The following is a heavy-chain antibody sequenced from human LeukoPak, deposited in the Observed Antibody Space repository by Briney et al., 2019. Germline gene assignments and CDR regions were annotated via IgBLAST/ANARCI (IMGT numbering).Heavy chain of an antibody. CDR3: AKEGYCSSTSCSPYFDY. D-gene: IGHD2-2*01. Sequence: GGSLRLSGAGSGFTFSSYAMSWVRQAPGKGLEWVSAISGSGGSTYYADSVKDRFTISRDNSKNTLYLQMNSLRAEDTAVYYCAKEGYCSSTSCSPYFDYWGQGTLVTVSS. J-gene: IGHJ4*02. CDR2: ISGSGGST. CDR1: GFTFSSYA. V-gene: IGHV3-23*01.